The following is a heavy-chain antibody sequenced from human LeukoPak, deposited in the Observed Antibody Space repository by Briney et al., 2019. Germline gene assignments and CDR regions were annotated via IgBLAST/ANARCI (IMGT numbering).Heavy chain of an antibody. J-gene: IGHJ4*02. D-gene: IGHD3-22*01. CDR3: ARDSFTTPFDY. CDR2: VSYDGSNK. Sequence: GGSLRLSCAASGFTFSSYVMHWVRQAPGKGLEWVAVVSYDGSNKYYADSVKGRFTISRDNSKNTLYLQMNTLRAEDTAVYYCARDSFTTPFDYWGQGTLVTVSS. CDR1: GFTFSSYV. V-gene: IGHV3-30*03.